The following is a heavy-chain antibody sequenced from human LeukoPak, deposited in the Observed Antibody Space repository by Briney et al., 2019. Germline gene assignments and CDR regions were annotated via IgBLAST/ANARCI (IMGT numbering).Heavy chain of an antibody. CDR1: EFTFSNYA. CDR2: ISGRGDVI. V-gene: IGHV3-48*03. D-gene: IGHD1-26*01. Sequence: GGSLRLSCAASEFTFSNYAMNWVRQAPGKGLEWVSYISGRGDVIYYADSVKGRFTISRDNAKSSLYLQMNSLRAEDTALYYCARPYYVAANYYFDYWGQGTLVTVSS. J-gene: IGHJ4*02. CDR3: ARPYYVAANYYFDY.